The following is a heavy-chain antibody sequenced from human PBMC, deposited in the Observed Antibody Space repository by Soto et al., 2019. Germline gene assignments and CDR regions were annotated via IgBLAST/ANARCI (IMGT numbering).Heavy chain of an antibody. D-gene: IGHD3-16*02. V-gene: IGHV3-23*01. CDR2: ISGSGGST. J-gene: IGHJ4*02. CDR1: GFTFSSYA. CDR3: AKDADRMMAFGEVIVPVDY. Sequence: VQLLESGGGLVQPGGSLRLSCAASGFTFSSYAMSWVRQAPGKGLEWVSAISGSGGSTYYADSVKGRFTISRDNSKNTLYLQVNSRRAEDTAVYYCAKDADRMMAFGEVIVPVDYCGQGTLVAVCS.